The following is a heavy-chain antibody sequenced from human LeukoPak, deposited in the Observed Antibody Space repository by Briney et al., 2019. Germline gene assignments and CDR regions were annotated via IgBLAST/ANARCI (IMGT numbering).Heavy chain of an antibody. CDR2: IYSGGST. CDR1: GFTVSSNY. Sequence: PGGSLRLSCAASGFTVSSNYMSWVRQAPGKRLEWVSVIYSGGSTYYADSVKGRFTISRDNSKNTLYLQMNSLRAEDTAVYYCARAFARSPPRYWGQGTLVTVSS. V-gene: IGHV3-53*01. J-gene: IGHJ4*02. CDR3: ARAFARSPPRY.